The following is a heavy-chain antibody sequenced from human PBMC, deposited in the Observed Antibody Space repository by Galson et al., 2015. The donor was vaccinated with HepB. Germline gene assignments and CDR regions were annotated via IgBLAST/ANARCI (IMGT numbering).Heavy chain of an antibody. V-gene: IGHV3-21*01. Sequence: SLRLSCAASGFTFSSYSMNWVRQAPGKGLEWVSSISSSSSYIYYADSVKGRFTISRDNAKNSLYLQMNSLRAEDTAVYYCARDSATDTAMVGYYYYYGMDVWGQGTTVTVSS. CDR1: GFTFSSYS. CDR3: ARDSATDTAMVGYYYYYGMDV. J-gene: IGHJ6*02. D-gene: IGHD5-18*01. CDR2: ISSSSSYI.